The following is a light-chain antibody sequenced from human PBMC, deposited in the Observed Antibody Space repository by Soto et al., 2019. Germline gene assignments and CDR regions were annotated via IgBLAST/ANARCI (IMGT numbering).Light chain of an antibody. V-gene: IGLV2-11*01. CDR1: SSDVGGYYY. Sequence: QSALTQPASVSGSPGQSVTISCSGTSSDVGGYYYVTWYQQHPGEVPKVIIYDVSKRPSGVPDRFSGSKSGNTASLTISGLQADDEADYYCSSFAGRYVVFGGGTKLTVL. CDR3: SSFAGRYVV. J-gene: IGLJ3*02. CDR2: DVS.